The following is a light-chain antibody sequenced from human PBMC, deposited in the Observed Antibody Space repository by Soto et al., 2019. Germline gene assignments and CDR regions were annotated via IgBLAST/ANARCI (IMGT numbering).Light chain of an antibody. CDR1: QSLLHSNGYNY. V-gene: IGKV2-28*01. CDR3: MQALQTPPAT. CDR2: LGS. Sequence: DIVMTQSPLSLPVTPGEPASISCRSSQSLLHSNGYNYLDWYLQKPGQSPQLLIYLGSNRASGVPERFSGSGSGTDFTLKIRRVEAEDVGVYYCMQALQTPPATFGQGTKVDIK. J-gene: IGKJ1*01.